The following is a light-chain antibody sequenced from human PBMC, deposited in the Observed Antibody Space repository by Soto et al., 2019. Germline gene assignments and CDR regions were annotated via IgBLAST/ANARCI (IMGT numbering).Light chain of an antibody. CDR2: QTS. V-gene: IGKV3-11*01. CDR1: QYINTR. Sequence: EIVLTQSPATLSSFPGDRVTLSCRASQYINTRLAWYQHRPGQAPRLLIYQTSLRAAGIPARFSASGSGTDFTLTISDVQPEDFALYYCLQRSNWPSITFGQGTRLEIK. CDR3: LQRSNWPSIT. J-gene: IGKJ5*01.